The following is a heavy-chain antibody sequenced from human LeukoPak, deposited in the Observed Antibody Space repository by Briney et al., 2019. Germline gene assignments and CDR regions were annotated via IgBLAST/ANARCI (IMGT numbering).Heavy chain of an antibody. CDR2: ISTSSSYI. J-gene: IGHJ4*02. V-gene: IGHV3-21*01. CDR3: ARGPDNYSSGLYCSDY. Sequence: GGSLRLSCAASGFTFSSYSMNWVRQAPGKGLEWVSSISTSSSYIYYADSVKGRFTISRDNAKNSLYLQMNSLRAEDTAVYYCARGPDNYSSGLYCSDYWGQGTLVTVSS. D-gene: IGHD6-19*01. CDR1: GFTFSSYS.